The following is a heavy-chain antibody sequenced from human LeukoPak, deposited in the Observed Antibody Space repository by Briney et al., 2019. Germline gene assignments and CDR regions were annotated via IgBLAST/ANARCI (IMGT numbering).Heavy chain of an antibody. J-gene: IGHJ4*02. CDR1: GYSISSGYY. D-gene: IGHD4-11*01. Sequence: SETLSLTCTVSGYSISSGYYWGWIRQPPGKGLEWIGSIYHSGSTYYNPSLKSRVTISVDTSKNQFSLKLSSVTAADTAVYYCVRGGGLQPSDYWGQGTLVTVSS. CDR3: VRGGGLQPSDY. V-gene: IGHV4-38-2*02. CDR2: IYHSGST.